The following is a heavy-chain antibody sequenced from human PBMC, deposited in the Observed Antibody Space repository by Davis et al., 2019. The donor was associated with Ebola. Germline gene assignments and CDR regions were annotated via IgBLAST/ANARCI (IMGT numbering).Heavy chain of an antibody. V-gene: IGHV3-23*01. CDR3: ARDRKVYTY. Sequence: GESLKISCAASGFTFSSYAMSWVRQASGKGLEWVSAISDSGATTYYADSVRGRFTISRDNSKNTLYVQMSSLRAEDTAVYYCARDRKVYTYWGQGTLVTVSS. CDR1: GFTFSSYA. J-gene: IGHJ4*02. CDR2: ISDSGATT.